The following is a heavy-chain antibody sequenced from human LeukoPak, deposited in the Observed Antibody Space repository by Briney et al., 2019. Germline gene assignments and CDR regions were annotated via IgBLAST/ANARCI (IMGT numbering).Heavy chain of an antibody. CDR1: GYTFTPYY. Sequence: ASVKVSCKASGYTFTPYYMIWVRQAPGQGLEWMGIINPSDGGTSYAQKFQGRVTMTRDTSTSTVSMELSSLRSEDTAVYHSARAPPASGYLDYWGQGSLATVSS. J-gene: IGHJ4*02. V-gene: IGHV1-46*01. CDR2: INPSDGGT. CDR3: ARAPPASGYLDY.